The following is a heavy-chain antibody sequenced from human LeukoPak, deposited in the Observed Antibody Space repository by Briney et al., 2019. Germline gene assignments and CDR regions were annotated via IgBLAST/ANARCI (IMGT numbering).Heavy chain of an antibody. Sequence: SETLSLTCAVYGGSLSGYYWSWIRQPPGKGLEWIGEINHSGSTNYNPSLKSRVTISLDTSRNQFSLKLNSVTAADTAVYYCAKSNGYGLIDIWGQGTMVTVSS. D-gene: IGHD3-22*01. V-gene: IGHV4-34*01. J-gene: IGHJ3*02. CDR3: AKSNGYGLIDI. CDR1: GGSLSGYY. CDR2: INHSGST.